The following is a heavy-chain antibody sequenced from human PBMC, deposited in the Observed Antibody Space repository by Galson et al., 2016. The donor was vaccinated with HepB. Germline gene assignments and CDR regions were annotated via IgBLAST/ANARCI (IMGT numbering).Heavy chain of an antibody. CDR1: RFSFSTSG. V-gene: IGHV3-23*01. Sequence: SLRLSCAASRFSFSTSGMSWVRQTPGRGLEWVSGITSSGGTTHYADSVKGRFTISRDNSENTLYLYMNSLRAGDTAVYYCGKHGGFDYWGQGALVTVSS. J-gene: IGHJ4*02. CDR3: GKHGGFDY. CDR2: ITSSGGTT. D-gene: IGHD3-16*01.